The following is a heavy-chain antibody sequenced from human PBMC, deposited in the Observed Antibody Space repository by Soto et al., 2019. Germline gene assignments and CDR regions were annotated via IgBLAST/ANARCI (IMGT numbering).Heavy chain of an antibody. CDR2: ISAYNGNT. D-gene: IGHD3-22*01. J-gene: IGHJ3*02. V-gene: IGHV1-18*01. CDR3: AGTYYYDSSGYDDPFDI. CDR1: GYTFTSYG. Sequence: ASVKVSCKASGYTFTSYGISWVRQAPGQGLEWMGWISAYNGNTNYAQNLQGRVTMTTDTSTSTAYMELSSLRSDDTAVYYCAGTYYYDSSGYDDPFDIWGQGTMVTVSS.